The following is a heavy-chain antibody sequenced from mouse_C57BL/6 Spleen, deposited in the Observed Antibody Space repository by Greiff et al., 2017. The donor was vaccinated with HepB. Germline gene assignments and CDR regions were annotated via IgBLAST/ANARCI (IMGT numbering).Heavy chain of an antibody. CDR1: GYTFTSYG. V-gene: IGHV1-81*01. J-gene: IGHJ2*01. Sequence: VQVVESGAELARPGASVKLSCKASGYTFTSYGISWVKQRTGQGLEWIGEIYPRSGNTYYNEKFKGKATLTADKSSSTAYMELRSLTSEDSAVYFCARSGDYDDFDYWGQGTTLTVSS. CDR2: IYPRSGNT. D-gene: IGHD2-4*01. CDR3: ARSGDYDDFDY.